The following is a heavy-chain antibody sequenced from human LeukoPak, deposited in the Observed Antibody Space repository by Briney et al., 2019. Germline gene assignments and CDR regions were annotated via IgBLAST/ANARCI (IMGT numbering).Heavy chain of an antibody. CDR2: VHYSGST. V-gene: IGHV4-31*03. CDR1: GGSIISGAYY. CDR3: AGDSGNSAFDY. Sequence: SETLSLTCTVSGGSIISGAYYWSWIRQHPGKGLEWIAYVHYSGSTYYNPSLKSRFTISVDTSQNQFSLKLRSVTAADTAVYYCAGDSGNSAFDYWGQETLVTVSP. D-gene: IGHD4-23*01. J-gene: IGHJ4*02.